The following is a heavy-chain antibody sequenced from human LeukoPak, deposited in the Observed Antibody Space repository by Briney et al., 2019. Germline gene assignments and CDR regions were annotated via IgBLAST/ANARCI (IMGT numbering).Heavy chain of an antibody. Sequence: SETLSLTCAVSGGSISSGGYSWSWIRQPPGKGLEWIGYIYHSGSTYYNPSLKSRVTISVGRSKNQFSLKLSSVTAADTAVYYCARGIDYGDYIPAYYFDYWGQGTLVTVSS. CDR2: IYHSGST. CDR3: ARGIDYGDYIPAYYFDY. CDR1: GGSISSGGYS. D-gene: IGHD4-17*01. J-gene: IGHJ4*02. V-gene: IGHV4-30-2*01.